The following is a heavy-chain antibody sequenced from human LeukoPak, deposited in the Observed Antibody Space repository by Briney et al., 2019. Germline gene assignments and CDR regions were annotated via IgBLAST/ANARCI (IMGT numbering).Heavy chain of an antibody. D-gene: IGHD1/OR15-1a*01. CDR1: GFTFDDYA. J-gene: IGHJ6*02. CDR3: GRIAINANNGMDV. V-gene: IGHV3-9*01. Sequence: PGRSLRLSCAASGFTFDDYAMHWVRQAPGKGLEWVSGISWNSGSIGYADSVKGRFTISRDNAKNSLYLQMNSLRTEDTAVYYCGRIAINANNGMDVWGQGTTVTVSS. CDR2: ISWNSGSI.